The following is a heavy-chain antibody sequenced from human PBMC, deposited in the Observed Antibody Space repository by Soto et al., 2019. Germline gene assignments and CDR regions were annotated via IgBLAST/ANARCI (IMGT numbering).Heavy chain of an antibody. J-gene: IGHJ4*02. Sequence: GASVKVSCKASGGTFSSYAISWVRQAPGQGLEWMGGIIPIFGTANYAQKFQGRVTITADESTSTAYMELSSLRSEDTAVYYCARMVYAMSGYYFDYWGQGTLVTVSS. V-gene: IGHV1-69*13. CDR3: ARMVYAMSGYYFDY. CDR2: IIPIFGTA. CDR1: GGTFSSYA. D-gene: IGHD2-8*01.